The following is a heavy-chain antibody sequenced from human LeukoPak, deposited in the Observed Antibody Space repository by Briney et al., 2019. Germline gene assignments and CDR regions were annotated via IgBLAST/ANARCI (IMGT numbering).Heavy chain of an antibody. CDR2: IQYDGSKT. D-gene: IGHD2-2*01. J-gene: IGHJ4*01. CDR3: ARDSCSSPSCFDF. V-gene: IGHV3-33*05. Sequence: GGSLRLSCAASGFTFSSYGMHWVRQAPGKGLEWITAIQYDGSKTYYADSVKGRFTISRDQSKNTLDLQMSSLRAEDTAMYYCARDSCSSPSCFDFWGHGTLVTVSS. CDR1: GFTFSSYG.